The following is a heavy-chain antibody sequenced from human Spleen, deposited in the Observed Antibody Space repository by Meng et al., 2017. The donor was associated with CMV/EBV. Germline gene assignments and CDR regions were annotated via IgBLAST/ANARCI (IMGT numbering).Heavy chain of an antibody. CDR3: ARAYARGGFDY. CDR2: INSAGTTA. V-gene: IGHV3-11*04. Sequence: GESLKISCAASGFSLSDYYMTWVRQAPGKGLQWVAYINSAGTTAYYGDSVKGRFTISRGNGKKSLYLQMSSLSAEDTAVYYCARAYARGGFDYWGQGALVTVSS. J-gene: IGHJ4*02. D-gene: IGHD3-16*01. CDR1: GFSLSDYY.